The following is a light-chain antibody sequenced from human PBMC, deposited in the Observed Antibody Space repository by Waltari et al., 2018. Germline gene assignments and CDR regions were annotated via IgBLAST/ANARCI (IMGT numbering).Light chain of an antibody. CDR1: TTDVGAYYF. CDR2: DVT. CDR3: SSYTTTNTFV. Sequence: QSALTQPASVSGSPGHSITISCPGSTTDVGAYYFVAWYQQHPGKAPQLMVFDVTHRPSGISNRFSGSKSGDTASLTISGLQAEDEAYYYCSSYTTTNTFVFGTGTNVTVV. V-gene: IGLV2-14*01. J-gene: IGLJ1*01.